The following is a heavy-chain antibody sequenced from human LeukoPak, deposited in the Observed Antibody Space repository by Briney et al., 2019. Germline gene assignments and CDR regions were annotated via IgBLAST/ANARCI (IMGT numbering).Heavy chain of an antibody. CDR2: ISYGGST. D-gene: IGHD3-9*01. Sequence: PSETLSLTCTVSGGSISSYYWSWIRQPPGKGLEWIGSISYGGSTYSNPSLKSRVTISVDASKNQFSLKLTSVTAADTVVYYCARVADLYDILTGFDYWGQGTLVTVSS. CDR3: ARVADLYDILTGFDY. CDR1: GGSISSYY. J-gene: IGHJ4*02. V-gene: IGHV4-59*12.